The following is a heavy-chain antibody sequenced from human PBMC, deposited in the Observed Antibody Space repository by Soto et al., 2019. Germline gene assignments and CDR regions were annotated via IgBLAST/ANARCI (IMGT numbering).Heavy chain of an antibody. V-gene: IGHV3-11*01. D-gene: IGHD3-22*01. Sequence: GGSLRLSCAASGFTFSDYYMSWIRQAPGKGLEWVSYISSSGSTIYYADSVKGRFTISRDNAKNSLYLQMNSLRAEDTAVYYCARDDSSGYYSDVFDIWGQGTMVTVSS. CDR3: ARDDSSGYYSDVFDI. J-gene: IGHJ3*02. CDR2: ISSSGSTI. CDR1: GFTFSDYY.